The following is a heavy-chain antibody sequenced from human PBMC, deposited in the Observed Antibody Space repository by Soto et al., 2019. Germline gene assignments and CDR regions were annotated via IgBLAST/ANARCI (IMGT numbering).Heavy chain of an antibody. J-gene: IGHJ4*02. Sequence: GGSLRLSCAASGFIFSSYAMSWVRQAPGKGLEWVSAISGSGGSTYYADSVKGRFTISRDNSKNTLYLQMNSLRAEDTAVYYCAKGYYYDSSGYLDYWGQGTLVTVSS. CDR2: ISGSGGST. D-gene: IGHD3-22*01. CDR1: GFIFSSYA. CDR3: AKGYYYDSSGYLDY. V-gene: IGHV3-23*01.